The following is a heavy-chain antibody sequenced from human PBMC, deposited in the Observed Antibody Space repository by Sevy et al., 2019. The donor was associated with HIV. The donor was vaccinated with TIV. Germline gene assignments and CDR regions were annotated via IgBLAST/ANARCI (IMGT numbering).Heavy chain of an antibody. CDR2: IIPIFGTA. J-gene: IGHJ6*02. CDR1: GGTFSSYA. V-gene: IGHV1-69*13. CDR3: ARGRLLTYCSSTSCYYYYGMDD. D-gene: IGHD2-2*01. Sequence: ASVKVSCKDSGGTFSSYAISWVRQAPGQGLEWMGGIIPIFGTAHYARKFQGRVTLTAYEYTSTAYMELSRLRAEDTAVYYCARGRLLTYCSSTSCYYYYGMDDWGQGTTVTVSS.